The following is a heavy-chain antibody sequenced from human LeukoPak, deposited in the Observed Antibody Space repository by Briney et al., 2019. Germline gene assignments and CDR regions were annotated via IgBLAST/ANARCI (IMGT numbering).Heavy chain of an antibody. J-gene: IGHJ3*02. Sequence: PGGSLRLSCAASGFNFGIYSLNWVRQAPGKGLEWLSYISAGSTIYYADSVKGRFTISRDNSKNTLYLQMNSLRAEDTAVYYCAKALNYGSGRHAFDIWGQGTMVTVSS. D-gene: IGHD3-10*01. V-gene: IGHV3-48*01. CDR3: AKALNYGSGRHAFDI. CDR1: GFNFGIYS. CDR2: ISAGSTI.